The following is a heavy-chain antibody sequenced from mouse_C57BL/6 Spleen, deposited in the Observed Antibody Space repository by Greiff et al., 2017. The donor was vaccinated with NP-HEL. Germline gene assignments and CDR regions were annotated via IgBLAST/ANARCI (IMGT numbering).Heavy chain of an antibody. CDR2: ISSGGDYI. Sequence: DVKLVESGEGLVKPGGSLKLSCAASGFTFSSYAMSWVRQTPEKRLEWVAYISSGGDYIYYADTVKGRFTISRDNARNTLYLQMSSLKSEDTAMYYCTRGIYYDYDDGGYYFDYWGQGTTLTVSS. J-gene: IGHJ2*01. V-gene: IGHV5-9-1*02. CDR3: TRGIYYDYDDGGYYFDY. CDR1: GFTFSSYA. D-gene: IGHD2-4*01.